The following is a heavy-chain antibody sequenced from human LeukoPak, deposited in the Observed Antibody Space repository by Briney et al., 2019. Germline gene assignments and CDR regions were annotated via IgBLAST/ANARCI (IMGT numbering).Heavy chain of an antibody. D-gene: IGHD1-1*01. J-gene: IGHJ5*02. V-gene: IGHV3-23*01. CDR2: ISGSGGST. CDR1: GFTFSSYA. Sequence: GGSLRLSCAASGFTFSSYAMSWVRQAPGKGLEWVSAISGSGGSTYYADSVKGRFTISRDNSKNTLYLQMDSLRAEDTAVYYCAEGGNWNVGNWFDPWGQGTLVTVSS. CDR3: AEGGNWNVGNWFDP.